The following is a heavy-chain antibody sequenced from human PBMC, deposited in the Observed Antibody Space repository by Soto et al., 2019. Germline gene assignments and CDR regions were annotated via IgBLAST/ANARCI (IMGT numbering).Heavy chain of an antibody. V-gene: IGHV1-2*02. J-gene: IGHJ5*02. Sequence: QVQLVQSGAEVKKPGASVKVSCKAPRYIFTPYFMHWVRQAPGQGLEWMGWINPNNGATHYGLSFQGRVTMTRDTSISAAYMELSSLRSDDTAVYYCASHDPGARFDPWGQGTLVIVSS. CDR3: ASHDPGARFDP. CDR1: RYIFTPYF. CDR2: INPNNGAT. D-gene: IGHD1-1*01.